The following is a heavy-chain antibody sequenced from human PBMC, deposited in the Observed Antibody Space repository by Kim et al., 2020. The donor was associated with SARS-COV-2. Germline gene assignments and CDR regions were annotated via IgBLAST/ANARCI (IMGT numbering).Heavy chain of an antibody. CDR1: GFTFSSYN. D-gene: IGHD3-22*01. J-gene: IGHJ4*02. CDR2: ISSSSSYI. CDR3: ARVPDSSGYRWL. V-gene: IGHV3-21*01. Sequence: GGSLRLSCAASGFTFSSYNMNWVRQAPGKGLEWVSSISSSSSYIYYADSVKGRFTISRDNTKNSLYLQMNSLRVEDTAVYYCARVPDSSGYRWLWGQGTLVTVSS.